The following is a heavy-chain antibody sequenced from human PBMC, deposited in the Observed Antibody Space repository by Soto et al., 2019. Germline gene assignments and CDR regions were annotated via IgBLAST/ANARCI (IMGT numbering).Heavy chain of an antibody. D-gene: IGHD6-13*01. CDR1: GGTFSSCA. J-gene: IGHJ5*02. CDR3: ARGRAAAFLVWFDP. CDR2: IIPIFGTA. V-gene: IGHV1-69*13. Sequence: SVKVSCKASGGTFSSCAISWVRQAPGQGLEWMGGIIPIFGTANYAQKFQGRVTITADESTSTAYMELSSLRSEDTAVYYCARGRAAAFLVWFDPWGQGTLVTVSS.